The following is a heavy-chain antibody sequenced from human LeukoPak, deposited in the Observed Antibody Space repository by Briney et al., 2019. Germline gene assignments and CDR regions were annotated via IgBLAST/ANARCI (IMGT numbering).Heavy chain of an antibody. CDR1: GYSFAGYH. D-gene: IGHD3-3*01. J-gene: IGHJ4*02. CDR3: AQGADFWSGYNDY. V-gene: IGHV1-2*02. CDR2: VNPNGGDT. Sequence: DAVKVSCKSSGYSFAGYHMHWVRQAPGQGLEWMGWVNPNGGDTNYAQKFQGRVTMTRDTSVSTAYMELSGLRSDDTAVYYCAQGADFWSGYNDYWGQGTLVSVSS.